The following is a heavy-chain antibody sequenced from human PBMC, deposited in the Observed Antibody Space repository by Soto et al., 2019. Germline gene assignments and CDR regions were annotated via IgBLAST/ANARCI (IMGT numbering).Heavy chain of an antibody. CDR3: ARILRGLTIFGVAPQGYS. D-gene: IGHD3-3*01. J-gene: IGHJ4*02. CDR2: INTGNGNT. V-gene: IGHV1-3*04. CDR1: GYPFSNYN. Sequence: QVQLVQSGDEVRKPGASVKVSCKASGYPFSNYNIHWVRQAPGRGLEWMGWINTGNGNTRYSQKVQGRVSITSDQSGNTDYMEQSSLKPEDTAVYYCARILRGLTIFGVAPQGYSWGQGTLVTVSS.